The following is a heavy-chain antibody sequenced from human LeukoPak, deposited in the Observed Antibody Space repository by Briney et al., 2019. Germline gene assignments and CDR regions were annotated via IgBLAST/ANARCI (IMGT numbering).Heavy chain of an antibody. V-gene: IGHV4-4*07. CDR1: GRFISSYY. J-gene: IGHJ4*02. D-gene: IGHD5-12*01. CDR2: IYTSGST. CDR3: ARLVRGLQRLNIGRDSDYAPGYYFDS. Sequence: RSETLALTCGVSGRFISSYYGSGIRQPGGKGREGRGHIYTSGSTNYSPSLKRRVTISVDTSRNHSSLKLSSVTAADTAVYYCARLVRGLQRLNIGRDSDYAPGYYFDSWGQGTLVTVSP.